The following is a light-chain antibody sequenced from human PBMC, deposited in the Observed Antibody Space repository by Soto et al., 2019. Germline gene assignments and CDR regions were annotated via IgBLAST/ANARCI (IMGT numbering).Light chain of an antibody. J-gene: IGKJ3*01. CDR3: QQRSNLFT. CDR2: SAS. CDR1: QRVSSTY. V-gene: IGKV3D-20*02. Sequence: EIVLTQSPGTLSLSPGERAMLSCRASQRVSSTYLAWYQQKPGQAPRLLIYSASSRAAGIPDAFSGSGSGTDFTLTISSLDPEDFAVYYCQQRSNLFTFGPGTKVDIK.